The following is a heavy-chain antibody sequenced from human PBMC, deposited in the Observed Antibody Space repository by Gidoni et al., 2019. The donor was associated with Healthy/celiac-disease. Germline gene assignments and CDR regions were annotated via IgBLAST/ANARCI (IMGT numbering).Heavy chain of an antibody. V-gene: IGHV1-69*01. Sequence: QVQLVQSGAEVKKPGSSVKVSCKASGGTFSSYAISWVRQAPGQGLEWMGGIIPIFGTANYAQKFQGRVTITADESTSTAYMELSSLRSEDTAVYYCAGGQPWIDYYDSSGYRGAFDIWGQGTMVTVSS. CDR2: IIPIFGTA. CDR3: AGGQPWIDYYDSSGYRGAFDI. J-gene: IGHJ3*02. D-gene: IGHD3-22*01. CDR1: GGTFSSYA.